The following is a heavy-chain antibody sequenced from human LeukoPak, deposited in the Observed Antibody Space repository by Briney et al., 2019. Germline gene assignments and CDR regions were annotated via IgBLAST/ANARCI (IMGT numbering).Heavy chain of an antibody. CDR3: ARPQRWLQTTAAFDI. J-gene: IGHJ3*02. CDR1: GYSISAGYY. CDR2: IYHNEST. V-gene: IGHV4-38-2*01. Sequence: PSETLSLTCAVSGYSISAGYYWAWIRQPPGKGLEWIGSIYHNESTYYNPSLKSRVTISVDTSKNQFSLKLSSVTAADTAVYYCARPQRWLQTTAAFDIWGQGTMVTVSS. D-gene: IGHD5-24*01.